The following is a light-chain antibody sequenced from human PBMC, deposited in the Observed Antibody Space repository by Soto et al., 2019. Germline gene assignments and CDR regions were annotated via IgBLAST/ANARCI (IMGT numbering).Light chain of an antibody. CDR3: QSYDSSNNV. CDR1: SGSIASNY. J-gene: IGLJ6*01. V-gene: IGLV6-57*04. Sequence: NFMLTQPHSVSESPGKTVTISCTRSSGSIASNYVQWYQQRPVSAPTTVIYEDNQSPSGVPDRFSGSIDSSSNSASLNISGLKTEDEADYYCQSYDSSNNVFGSGTQLTVL. CDR2: EDN.